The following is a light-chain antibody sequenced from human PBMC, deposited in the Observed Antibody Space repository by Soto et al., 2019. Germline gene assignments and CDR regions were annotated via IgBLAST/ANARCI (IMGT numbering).Light chain of an antibody. Sequence: QSVLTQPASVSGSPGQSITISCTGTSSDVGSYNLVSWYQQHPGKAPKLMIYEGSKRPSGVSNRFSGSKSGNTASLTISGLQAEDEADYYCCSYAGSSTLRVFGTGTKLTVL. J-gene: IGLJ1*01. CDR1: SSDVGSYNL. CDR3: CSYAGSSTLRV. V-gene: IGLV2-23*01. CDR2: EGS.